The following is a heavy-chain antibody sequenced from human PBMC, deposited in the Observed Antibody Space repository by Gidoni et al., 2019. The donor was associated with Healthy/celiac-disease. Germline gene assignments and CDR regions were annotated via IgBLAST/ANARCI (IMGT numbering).Heavy chain of an antibody. CDR3: ARAQYYDYVWGSYRPGDAFDI. D-gene: IGHD3-16*02. J-gene: IGHJ3*02. Sequence: QVQLVQSGAEVKKPGASVTVSCKASGYTLTGHYMHWGRQAPGQGLEWMGRINPNSGGTNYAQKFQGRVTMTRDTSISTAYMELSRLRSDDTAVYYCARAQYYDYVWGSYRPGDAFDIWGQGTMVTVSS. V-gene: IGHV1-2*06. CDR1: GYTLTGHY. CDR2: INPNSGGT.